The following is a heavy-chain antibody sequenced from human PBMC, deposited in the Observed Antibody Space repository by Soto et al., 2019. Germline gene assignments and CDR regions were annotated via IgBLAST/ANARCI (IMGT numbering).Heavy chain of an antibody. CDR2: INTYNANT. Sequence: ASVKVSCKASGYTFTSYCISWVRQAPGQGLEWMGWINTYNANTNYAQNFQGRVTMTTDTSTSTAYMELGSLRSDDTAVYYCARDLPVEFDYWGQGALVTVSS. V-gene: IGHV1-18*01. CDR3: ARDLPVEFDY. CDR1: GYTFTSYC. J-gene: IGHJ4*02.